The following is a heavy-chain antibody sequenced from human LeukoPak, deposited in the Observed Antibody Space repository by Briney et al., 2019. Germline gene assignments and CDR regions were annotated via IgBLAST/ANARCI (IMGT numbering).Heavy chain of an antibody. CDR3: TTDTSGDDY. D-gene: IGHD7-27*01. CDR2: IESKTDGGTT. J-gene: IGHJ4*02. V-gene: IGHV3-15*04. CDR1: GFTFSSYA. Sequence: GGSLRLSCAASGFTFSSYAMSWVRQAPGKGLKWVGRIESKTDGGTTDYAAPVKGRFTISRDDSKNTLYLQMNGLETEDTAVYYCTTDTSGDDYWGQGTLVTVSS.